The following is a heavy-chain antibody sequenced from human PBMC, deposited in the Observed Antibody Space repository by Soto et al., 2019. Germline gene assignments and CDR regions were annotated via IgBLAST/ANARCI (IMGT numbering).Heavy chain of an antibody. CDR3: ARAWYSTSLSEKNRRKPFDS. Sequence: PGGSLRLSCAASGFTFSTYAMHWVRQAPGKGLEWVATISYAGISKYYADSVKGRFTISRDNSKNTLYLQMTGLRAEDTAVYYCARAWYSTSLSEKNRRKPFDSWGQGTLVTVSS. CDR1: GFTFSTYA. D-gene: IGHD6-6*01. V-gene: IGHV3-30-3*01. J-gene: IGHJ4*02. CDR2: ISYAGISK.